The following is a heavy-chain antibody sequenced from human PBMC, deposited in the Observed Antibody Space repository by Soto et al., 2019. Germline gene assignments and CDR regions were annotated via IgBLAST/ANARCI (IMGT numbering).Heavy chain of an antibody. CDR3: VKDRELCSVNRCYPFFYH. V-gene: IGHV3-23*01. D-gene: IGHD2-15*01. CDR1: GFTFTNYA. J-gene: IGHJ1*01. Sequence: GGSLRLSCAASGFTFTNYALRWVRQAPGKGLEWVSGISAGGSSTIYADSVKGRFTISRDNSKNTLYLQMDSLRADDTAVYYCVKDRELCSVNRCYPFFYHWGQGTVVTVSS. CDR2: ISAGGSST.